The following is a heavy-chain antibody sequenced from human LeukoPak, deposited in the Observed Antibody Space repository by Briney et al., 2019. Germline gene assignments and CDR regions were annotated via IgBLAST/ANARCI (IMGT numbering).Heavy chain of an antibody. CDR3: ARVTNSGWYDY. V-gene: IGHV1-46*01. J-gene: IGHJ4*02. CDR2: INPSGGST. Sequence: ASVKVSRKASGYTFTSYYMHWVRQAPGQGLEWMGIINPSGGSTSYAQKFQGRVTMTRDTSTSTVYMELSSLRSEDTAVYYCARVTNSGWYDYWGQGTLVTVSS. CDR1: GYTFTSYY. D-gene: IGHD6-19*01.